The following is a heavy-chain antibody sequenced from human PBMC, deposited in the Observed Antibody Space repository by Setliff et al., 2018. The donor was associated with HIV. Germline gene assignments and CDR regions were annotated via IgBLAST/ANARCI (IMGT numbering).Heavy chain of an antibody. CDR3: ARPVSKNFYGMDV. CDR1: GVSISSHY. Sequence: LSLTCNVSGVSISSHYWSWIRQPPGKGLEWIGTLYFSGSTNYNSSLKSRVTISGDTSKNLFSLEVTSVTAADTAVYFCARPVSKNFYGMDVWGLGATVTVS. J-gene: IGHJ6*02. V-gene: IGHV4-59*11. CDR2: LYFSGST.